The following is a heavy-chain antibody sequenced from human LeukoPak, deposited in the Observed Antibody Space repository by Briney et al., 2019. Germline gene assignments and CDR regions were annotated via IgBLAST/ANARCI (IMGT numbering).Heavy chain of an antibody. Sequence: SVKVSCKASGGTFSSYAISWVRQAPGQGLEWMGGIIPIFGTANYAQKFQGRVTITADESTSRAYMELSSLRSEDTAVYYCARGRTIFGVVTIPDAFDIWGQGTMVTVSS. CDR1: GGTFSSYA. J-gene: IGHJ3*02. V-gene: IGHV1-69*13. CDR2: IIPIFGTA. D-gene: IGHD3-3*01. CDR3: ARGRTIFGVVTIPDAFDI.